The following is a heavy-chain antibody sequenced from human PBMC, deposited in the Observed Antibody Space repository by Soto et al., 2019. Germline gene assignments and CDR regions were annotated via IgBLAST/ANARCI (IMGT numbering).Heavy chain of an antibody. Sequence: LRLSCAASGFTFTAYSMNWVRQAPGKGLEWVSSISSSSGAIYYADSVKGRFTISRDNAKNSVYLQMNSLRDEDTAVYYCARPLGGGYYFLFDYWGQGTLVTVSS. J-gene: IGHJ4*02. CDR3: ARPLGGGYYFLFDY. V-gene: IGHV3-48*02. D-gene: IGHD3-22*01. CDR2: ISSSSGAI. CDR1: GFTFTAYS.